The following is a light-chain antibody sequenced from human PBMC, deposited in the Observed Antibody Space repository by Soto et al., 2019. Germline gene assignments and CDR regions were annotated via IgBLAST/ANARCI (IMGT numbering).Light chain of an antibody. V-gene: IGKV1-5*03. CDR2: KAS. J-gene: IGKJ3*01. CDR3: QQYNSSAFT. CDR1: QSISSW. Sequence: DIQMTQSPSTLSASVGDRVTITCRASQSISSWLAWYQQKPGKAPKLLIYKASSLESGVPSRFSGRGSGTEFTLTISSLQPDDFATYYCQQYNSSAFTFGPGTKVDIK.